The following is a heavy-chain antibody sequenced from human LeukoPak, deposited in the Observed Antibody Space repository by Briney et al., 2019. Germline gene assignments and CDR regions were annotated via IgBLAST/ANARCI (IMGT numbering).Heavy chain of an antibody. Sequence: SVKVSCKASGATFSSYAISWVRQAPGQGLEWMGGSIPIFGTANYAQKSQGRVTITADESTSTAYMELSSLRSEDTAVYYCASPTTLSNDYYYYMDVWGKGTTVTVSS. CDR2: SIPIFGTA. CDR3: ASPTTLSNDYYYYMDV. V-gene: IGHV1-69*13. D-gene: IGHD1/OR15-1a*01. J-gene: IGHJ6*03. CDR1: GATFSSYA.